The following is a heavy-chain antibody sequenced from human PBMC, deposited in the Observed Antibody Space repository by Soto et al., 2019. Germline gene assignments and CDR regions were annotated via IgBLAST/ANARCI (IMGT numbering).Heavy chain of an antibody. CDR1: GGSIGSGGYY. CDR3: ARGIYYHDAKHFDS. D-gene: IGHD3-22*01. V-gene: IGHV4-31*03. Sequence: PSETLSLTCTVSGGSIGSGGYYWNWIRQHPRKGLEWVGYTYYSGTAYYNPSLRSRISISVDTSKNQFSLRLRSVTAADTAVYYCARGIYYHDAKHFDSWGQGTQVTVYS. CDR2: TYYSGTA. J-gene: IGHJ4*02.